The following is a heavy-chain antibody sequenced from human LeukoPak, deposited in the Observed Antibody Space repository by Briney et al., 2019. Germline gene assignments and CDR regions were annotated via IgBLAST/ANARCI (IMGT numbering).Heavy chain of an antibody. CDR3: ARESLYDSGLDH. V-gene: IGHV3-21*01. D-gene: IGHD6-19*01. J-gene: IGHJ4*02. Sequence: GGSLRLSCAASGFTFSSYAMCWVRQAPGKGLEWVSSISSSSNYIYYADSVKGRFTISRDNAKNSLSLQMNSLRAEDTAVYYCARESLYDSGLDHWGQGTLVTVSS. CDR2: ISSSSNYI. CDR1: GFTFSSYA.